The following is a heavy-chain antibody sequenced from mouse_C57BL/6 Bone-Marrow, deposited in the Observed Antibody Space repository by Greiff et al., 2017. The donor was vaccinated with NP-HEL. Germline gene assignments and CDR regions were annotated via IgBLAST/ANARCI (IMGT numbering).Heavy chain of an antibody. Sequence: DVKLVESGGGLVKPGGSLKLSCAASGFTFSDYGMHWVRQAPEKGLEWVAYISSGSSTIYYADTVKGRFTISRDNAKNTLFLQMTSLRSEDTAMYYCASSITTVVAPFDYWGQGTTLTVSS. CDR3: ASSITTVVAPFDY. V-gene: IGHV5-17*01. CDR1: GFTFSDYG. CDR2: ISSGSSTI. J-gene: IGHJ2*01. D-gene: IGHD1-1*01.